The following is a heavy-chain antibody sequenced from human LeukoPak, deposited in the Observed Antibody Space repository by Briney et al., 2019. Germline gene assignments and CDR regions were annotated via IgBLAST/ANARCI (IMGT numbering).Heavy chain of an antibody. D-gene: IGHD6-13*01. V-gene: IGHV3-11*04. J-gene: IGHJ6*03. Sequence: GGSLRLSCAASGFTFSDYYMSWIRQAPGKGLEWVSYISSSGSTIYYADSVKGRFTISRDNAKNSLYLQMNSLRAEDTAVYYCARGVIAAAGTYYYYYMDVWGKGTTVTVSS. CDR2: ISSSGSTI. CDR1: GFTFSDYY. CDR3: ARGVIAAAGTYYYYYMDV.